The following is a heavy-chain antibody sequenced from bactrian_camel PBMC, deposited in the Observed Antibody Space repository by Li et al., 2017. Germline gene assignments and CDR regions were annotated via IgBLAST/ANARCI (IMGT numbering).Heavy chain of an antibody. D-gene: IGHD6*01. Sequence: HVQLVESGGDTVQAGGSLRLSCAISRFTISDHCMGWVRQAPGKQREGVASIRDGGTTTNYADSVRGRFTISRDNAKNTLYLQMDSLKPEDSGMYYCATTSACGGSWYAECQLDALSRAGYRYWGQGTQVTVS. CDR2: IRDGGTTT. J-gene: IGHJ4*01. CDR1: RFTISDHC. V-gene: IGHV3S1*01. CDR3: ATTSACGGSWYAECQLDALSRAGYRY.